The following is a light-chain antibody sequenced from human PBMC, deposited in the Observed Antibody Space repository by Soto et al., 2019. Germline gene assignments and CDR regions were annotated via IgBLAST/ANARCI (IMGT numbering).Light chain of an antibody. V-gene: IGKV1-5*01. CDR1: QTITTW. CDR2: EES. CDR3: QQVKTYPRT. Sequence: DIRVTQSPPTLSASVGDRVTITCRACQTITTWMAWYQQKPGKAPKLLIYEESTLHSGVPSRFSGRKSGTQFTLTIDSLQPEDFATYYCQQVKTYPRTFGGGTKVDIK. J-gene: IGKJ4*01.